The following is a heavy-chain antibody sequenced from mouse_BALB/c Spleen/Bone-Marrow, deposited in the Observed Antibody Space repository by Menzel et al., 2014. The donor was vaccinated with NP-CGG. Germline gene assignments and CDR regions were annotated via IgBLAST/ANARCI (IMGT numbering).Heavy chain of an antibody. CDR2: IDPANGNT. CDR3: ARYDYGVYFDY. V-gene: IGHV14-3*02. CDR1: GFNIKDTY. Sequence: EVQLQQSGAELVKPGASVKLSCTASGFNIKDTYMHWVKQRPEQGLEWIGRIDPANGNTKYDPTFQSKATITADTSSNTAYLQLSSLTSEDTAVYYCARYDYGVYFDYWGQGTTLTVSS. J-gene: IGHJ2*01. D-gene: IGHD2-4*01.